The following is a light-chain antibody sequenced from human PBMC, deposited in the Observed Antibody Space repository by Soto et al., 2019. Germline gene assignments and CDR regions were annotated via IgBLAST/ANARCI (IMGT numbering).Light chain of an antibody. CDR3: QQFNSYPLT. V-gene: IGKV1-13*02. CDR2: DAS. J-gene: IGKJ4*01. Sequence: AIQLTQSPSSLSASVGDRVTITCRASQGISSALAWYQQKPEKAPKLLIYDASSLESGVPSRFSSSGSGTDFTLTISSLQPEDFATYYCQQFNSYPLTFGGGTKVEIK. CDR1: QGISSA.